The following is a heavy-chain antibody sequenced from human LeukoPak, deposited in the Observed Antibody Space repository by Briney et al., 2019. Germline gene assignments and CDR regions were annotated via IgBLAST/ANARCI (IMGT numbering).Heavy chain of an antibody. Sequence: PSETLSLTCAVYRGSFSGYYWSWIRQPPGKGLEWIGNIHYSGSTRYNPSLKSRVTVSVDTSRNQLSLRMGSVTAADTAVYYCASQGYYSNSPLDCWGRGTLVTVSS. V-gene: IGHV4-59*01. CDR1: RGSFSGYY. J-gene: IGHJ4*02. CDR3: ASQGYYSNSPLDC. D-gene: IGHD4-11*01. CDR2: IHYSGST.